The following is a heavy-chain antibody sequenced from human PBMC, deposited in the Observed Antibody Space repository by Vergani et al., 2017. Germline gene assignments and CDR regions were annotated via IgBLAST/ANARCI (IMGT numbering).Heavy chain of an antibody. CDR2: ISWNSGSI. D-gene: IGHD2-2*01. CDR1: GFTFDDYA. V-gene: IGHV3-9*01. Sequence: EVQLVESGGGLVQPGRSLRLSCAASGFTFDDYAMHWVRHAPGKGLEWVSGISWNSGSIGYADSVKGRFTISRDNAKNSLYLQMNSLRAEDTALYYCAKEKGDGDIVVVPAAMGAFDIWGQGTMVTVSS. CDR3: AKEKGDGDIVVVPAAMGAFDI. J-gene: IGHJ3*02.